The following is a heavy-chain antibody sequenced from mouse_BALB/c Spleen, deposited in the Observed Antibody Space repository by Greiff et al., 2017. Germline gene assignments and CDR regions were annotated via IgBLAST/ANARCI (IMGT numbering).Heavy chain of an antibody. CDR2: ISSDSSTI. Sequence: EVKVVESGGGLVQPGGSRKLSCAASGFTFSSFGMHWVRQAPEKRLEWVAYISSDSSTIYYADTVKGRFTISRDNPKNTLFLQMTSLRSEDTAMYYCARDGYFDYWGQGTTLTVSS. D-gene: IGHD2-3*01. V-gene: IGHV5-17*02. CDR1: GFTFSSFG. CDR3: ARDGYFDY. J-gene: IGHJ2*01.